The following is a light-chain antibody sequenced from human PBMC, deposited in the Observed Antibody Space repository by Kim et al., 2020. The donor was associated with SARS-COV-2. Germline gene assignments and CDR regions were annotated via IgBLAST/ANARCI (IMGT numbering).Light chain of an antibody. CDR1: KLGDKY. CDR3: QAWDSSTVV. Sequence: VSPVQTASITCSGDKLGDKYACWYQQKPGQSPVLVIYQDSKRPPGIPERFSGSNSGNTATLTISGTQAMDEADYYCQAWDSSTVVFGGGTQLTVL. J-gene: IGLJ2*01. CDR2: QDS. V-gene: IGLV3-1*01.